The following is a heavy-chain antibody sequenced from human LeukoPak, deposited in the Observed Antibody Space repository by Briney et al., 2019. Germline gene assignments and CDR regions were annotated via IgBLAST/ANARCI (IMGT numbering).Heavy chain of an antibody. CDR3: AKGLWYYNDSSGYVDY. CDR2: IKTDGSIT. V-gene: IGHV3-74*01. CDR1: GFTFSSYA. D-gene: IGHD3-22*01. J-gene: IGHJ4*02. Sequence: PGRSLRLSCAASGFTFSSYAMHWVRQAPGKGPVWVSRIKTDGSITDYADFVKGRFTISRDNSKNTLYLQMNSLRAEDTAVYYCAKGLWYYNDSSGYVDYWGQGTLVTVSS.